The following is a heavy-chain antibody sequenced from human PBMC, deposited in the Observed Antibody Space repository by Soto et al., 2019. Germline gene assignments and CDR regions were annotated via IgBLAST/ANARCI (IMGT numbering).Heavy chain of an antibody. V-gene: IGHV4-59*01. Sequence: QVQLQESGPELVKPSETLSLTCTVSGGSISSYYWSWIRQPPGKGLEWIGYIFYSGSTKYNPSLKSRVTISVGTSKNQFSLKLSSVTAADTAVYYCARDQGGSSSPRYYYGMDVWGQGTTVTVSS. J-gene: IGHJ6*02. CDR3: ARDQGGSSSPRYYYGMDV. D-gene: IGHD6-6*01. CDR2: IFYSGST. CDR1: GGSISSYY.